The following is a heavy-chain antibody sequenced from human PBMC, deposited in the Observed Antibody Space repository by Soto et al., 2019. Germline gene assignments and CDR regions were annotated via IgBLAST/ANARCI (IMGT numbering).Heavy chain of an antibody. V-gene: IGHV3-7*01. D-gene: IGHD6-6*01. CDR2: IKQDGSEK. CDR1: GFTFSSYW. Sequence: PGGSLRLSCAASGFTFSSYWMSWVRQAPGKGLEWVANIKQDGSEKYYVDSVKGRFTISRDNAKNSLYLQMNSLRAEDTAVYYCARDLRIAARLPDLYYYYYMDVWGKGTTVTVSS. CDR3: ARDLRIAARLPDLYYYYYMDV. J-gene: IGHJ6*03.